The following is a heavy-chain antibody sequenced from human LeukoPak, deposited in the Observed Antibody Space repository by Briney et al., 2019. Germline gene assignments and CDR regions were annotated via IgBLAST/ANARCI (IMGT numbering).Heavy chain of an antibody. V-gene: IGHV3-33*01. Sequence: PGGSLRLSCAASGFIFSNDAMHWVRQAPGKGLEWVAFIWFDGSNKHYADSVKGRFTISRDNSEDTLYLQMNSLRAEDTAVYYCARDLNGNFDYWGQGTLVTVSS. D-gene: IGHD1-1*01. J-gene: IGHJ4*02. CDR2: IWFDGSNK. CDR3: ARDLNGNFDY. CDR1: GFIFSNDA.